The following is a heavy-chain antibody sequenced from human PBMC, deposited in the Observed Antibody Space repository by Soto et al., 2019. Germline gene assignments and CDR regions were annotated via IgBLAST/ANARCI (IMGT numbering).Heavy chain of an antibody. D-gene: IGHD6-6*01. CDR1: GYTFINYY. V-gene: IGHV1-46*03. CDR3: VRATAARQRDYSYHYYLHI. CDR2: INPNGGST. J-gene: IGHJ6*03. Sequence: QVQLVQSGAEVKKPGASVKVSCKASGYTFINYYIHWVRQALGQGLEWMGVINPNGGSTVYAQKFQGRVTLTRDTSTSTVYVELSSLRSDDTAVYFCVRATAARQRDYSYHYYLHIWGKGTTVTVSS.